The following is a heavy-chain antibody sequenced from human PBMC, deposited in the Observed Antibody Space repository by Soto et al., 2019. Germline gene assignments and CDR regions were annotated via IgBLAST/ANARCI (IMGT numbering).Heavy chain of an antibody. CDR1: GGTFSSYA. CDR2: VIPIVGTA. CDR3: ARQAVLGSSYEGWFDP. Sequence: QVQLVQSGAEVKKPGSSVKVSCKASGGTFSSYAISWVRQAPGQGLEWMGGVIPIVGTANYAQKFQGRVTITADESTSTANTELSSLRSEDTAVYYCARQAVLGSSYEGWFDPWGQGTLVTVSS. J-gene: IGHJ5*02. D-gene: IGHD2-15*01. V-gene: IGHV1-69*12.